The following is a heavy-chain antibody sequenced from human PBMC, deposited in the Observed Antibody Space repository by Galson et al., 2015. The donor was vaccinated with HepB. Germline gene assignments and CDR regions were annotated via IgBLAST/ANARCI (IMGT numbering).Heavy chain of an antibody. J-gene: IGHJ6*03. Sequence: PALVKPTQTLTLTCTFSGFSLSTSGVGVGWIRQPPGKALEWLALIYWDDDKRYSPSLKSRLTITKDTSKNQVVLTMTNMDPVDTATYYCARVSTILVVGGGGGYMDVWGKGTTVTVSS. V-gene: IGHV2-5*02. CDR3: ARVSTILVVGGGGGYMDV. CDR1: GFSLSTSGVG. D-gene: IGHD2-15*01. CDR2: IYWDDDK.